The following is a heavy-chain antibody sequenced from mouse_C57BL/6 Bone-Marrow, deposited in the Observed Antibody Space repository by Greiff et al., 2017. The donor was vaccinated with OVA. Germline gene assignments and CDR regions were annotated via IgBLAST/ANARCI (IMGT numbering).Heavy chain of an antibody. CDR1: GYTFTDYY. D-gene: IGHD2-2*01. CDR3: ARSIYYGYGSYYAMDY. V-gene: IGHV1-75*01. CDR2: IFPGSGST. J-gene: IGHJ4*01. Sequence: QVQLQQSGPELVKPGASVKISCKASGYTFTDYYINWVKQRPGQGLEWIGWIFPGSGSTYYNEKFKGKATLTVDKSSSTAYMLLSSLTSEDSAVYFCARSIYYGYGSYYAMDYWGQGTSVTVSS.